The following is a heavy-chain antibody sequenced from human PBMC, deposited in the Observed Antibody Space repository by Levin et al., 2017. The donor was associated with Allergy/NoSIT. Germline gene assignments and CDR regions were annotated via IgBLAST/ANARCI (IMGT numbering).Heavy chain of an antibody. CDR1: GFTFSRYS. V-gene: IGHV3-21*01. J-gene: IGHJ4*02. D-gene: IGHD2-15*01. Sequence: GGSLRLSCAASGFTFSRYSMNWVRQAPGKGLEWVSSITNNSHFMYYADSVKGRFTISRDNAKNSLFLQMNSLRAEDTAVYYCVVAAPLDYWGQGTLVTVSS. CDR2: ITNNSHFM. CDR3: VVAAPLDY.